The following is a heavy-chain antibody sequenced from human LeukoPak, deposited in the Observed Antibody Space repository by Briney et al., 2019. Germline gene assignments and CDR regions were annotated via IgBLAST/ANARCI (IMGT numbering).Heavy chain of an antibody. D-gene: IGHD1-26*01. V-gene: IGHV3-53*01. Sequence: EGSLRLSCAASGFTVSSNYMTWVRQAPGEGLEWVSVIYSGGITYYADSVKGRFTISRDNSKNTLYLQMNSRRAEDTAVYYCARGGWELSYWGQGTLVTVSS. J-gene: IGHJ4*02. CDR1: GFTVSSNY. CDR3: ARGGWELSY. CDR2: IYSGGIT.